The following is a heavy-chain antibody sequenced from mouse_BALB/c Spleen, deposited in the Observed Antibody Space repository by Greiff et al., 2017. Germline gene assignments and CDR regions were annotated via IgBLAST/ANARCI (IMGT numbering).Heavy chain of an antibody. Sequence: EVMLVESGGGLVQPGGSLRLSCATSGFTFTDYYMSWVRQPPGKALEWLGFIRNKANGYTTEYSASVKGRFTISRDNSQSILYLQMNTLRAEDSATYYCARAPRSVYYFDYWGQGTTLTVSS. CDR2: IRNKANGYTT. D-gene: IGHD1-1*01. CDR3: ARAPRSVYYFDY. V-gene: IGHV7-3*02. J-gene: IGHJ2*01. CDR1: GFTFTDYY.